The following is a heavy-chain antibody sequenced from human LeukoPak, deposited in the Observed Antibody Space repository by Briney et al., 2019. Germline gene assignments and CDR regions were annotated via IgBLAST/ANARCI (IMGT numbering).Heavy chain of an antibody. CDR3: AKDRGYSYGSYWFDP. CDR2: IRYDGSNK. CDR1: GFTFSNYG. D-gene: IGHD5-18*01. V-gene: IGHV3-30*02. J-gene: IGHJ5*02. Sequence: GGSLRLSCAASGFTFSNYGMHWVRQAPGKGLEWVAFIRYDGSNKYYADSVKGRFTISRDNSKNTLYLQMNSLRAEDTAVYYCAKDRGYSYGSYWFDPWGQGTLVTVSS.